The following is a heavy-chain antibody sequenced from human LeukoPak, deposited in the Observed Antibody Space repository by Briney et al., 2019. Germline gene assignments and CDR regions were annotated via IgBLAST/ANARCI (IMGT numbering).Heavy chain of an antibody. J-gene: IGHJ3*02. Sequence: SETLSLTCTVSGASIRSGDYYWSWIRQPPGKGLEWLGYIYDSGSTYYNPSLKSRITISVDTSENRFSLKLSSVTATDTAVYYCARDCNGGSCYGAFGIWGQGTMVTVSS. CDR2: IYDSGST. CDR3: ARDCNGGSCYGAFGI. V-gene: IGHV4-30-4*01. D-gene: IGHD2-15*01. CDR1: GASIRSGDYY.